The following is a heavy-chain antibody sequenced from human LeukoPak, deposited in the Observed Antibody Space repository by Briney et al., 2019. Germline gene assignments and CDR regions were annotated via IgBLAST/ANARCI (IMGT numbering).Heavy chain of an antibody. V-gene: IGHV3-21*01. CDR2: ISSSSSYI. J-gene: IGHJ5*02. Sequence: GGSLRPSCAASGFTFSSYSMNWVRQAPGKGLEWVSFISSSSSYIYYADSVKGRFTISRDNAKNSLYLQMNSLRAEDTAVYYCARDIGPVVVPAAINWFDPWGQGTLVTVSS. CDR1: GFTFSSYS. CDR3: ARDIGPVVVPAAINWFDP. D-gene: IGHD2-2*01.